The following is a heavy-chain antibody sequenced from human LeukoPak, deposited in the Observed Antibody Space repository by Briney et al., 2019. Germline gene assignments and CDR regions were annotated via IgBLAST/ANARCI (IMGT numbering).Heavy chain of an antibody. CDR3: TRSVYI. CDR1: GGSISSDSYY. J-gene: IGHJ3*02. Sequence: SQTLSLTCTVSGGSISSDSYYWSWIRQPAGKGLEWIGRIYASGTTDYNPSLKSRVTISVDTSKNQFSLKLSSVTAADTAVYYCTRSVYIWGQGTMVTVSS. V-gene: IGHV4-61*02. CDR2: IYASGTT. D-gene: IGHD5/OR15-5a*01.